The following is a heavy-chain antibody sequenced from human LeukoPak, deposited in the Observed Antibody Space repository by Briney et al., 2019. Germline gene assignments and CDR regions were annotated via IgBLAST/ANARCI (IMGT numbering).Heavy chain of an antibody. D-gene: IGHD6-6*01. Sequence: ASVKVSCKASGYTFTSYDINWVRQATGQGLGWMGWMNPNSGNTGYAQKFQVRVTMTRNTSISTAYMELSSLRSEDTAVYYCAGRYPGVAARSDYWGQGTLVTVSS. CDR3: AGRYPGVAARSDY. CDR2: MNPNSGNT. CDR1: GYTFTSYD. J-gene: IGHJ4*02. V-gene: IGHV1-8*01.